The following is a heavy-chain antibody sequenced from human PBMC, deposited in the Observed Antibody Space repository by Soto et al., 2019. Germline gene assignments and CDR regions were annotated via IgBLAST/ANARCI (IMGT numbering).Heavy chain of an antibody. CDR1: GGTFSSYA. Sequence: QVQLVQSGAEVKKPGSSVKVSCKASGGTFSSYAISWVRQAPGQGLEWMGGIIPIFGTANYAQKFQGRVTITADESTSTAYMELSSLRSEDTAVYYCAREGGESSGYSYPYYFDYWGQGTLVTVSS. CDR3: AREGGESSGYSYPYYFDY. D-gene: IGHD3-22*01. CDR2: IIPIFGTA. J-gene: IGHJ4*02. V-gene: IGHV1-69*01.